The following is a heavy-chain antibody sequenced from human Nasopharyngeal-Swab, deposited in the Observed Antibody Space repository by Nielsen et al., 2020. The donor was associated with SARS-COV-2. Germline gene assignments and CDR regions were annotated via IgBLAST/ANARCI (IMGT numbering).Heavy chain of an antibody. CDR2: IIHIFGTA. CDR1: RCSFISYA. CDR3: TTQLGDAFDI. D-gene: IGHD6-6*01. Sequence: SVHVSCKASRCSFISYALCLVRQAPGQGLEWMGGIIHIFGTANYAQKFQGRVTITADESTSTAYMELSSLRSEDPAVYYCTTQLGDAFDIWGQGTMVTVSS. J-gene: IGHJ3*02. V-gene: IGHV1-69*13.